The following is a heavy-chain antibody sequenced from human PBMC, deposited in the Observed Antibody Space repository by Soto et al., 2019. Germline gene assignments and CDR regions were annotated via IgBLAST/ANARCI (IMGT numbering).Heavy chain of an antibody. CDR3: ARDAKGREVAAAGYNWFDP. J-gene: IGHJ5*02. Sequence: PSETLSLTCTVSGGSISSYYWSWIRQPPGKGLEWIGYIYYSGSTNYNPSLKSRVTISVDTSKNQFSLKLSSVTAADTAVYYCARDAKGREVAAAGYNWFDPWGQGTLVTVSS. CDR1: GGSISSYY. CDR2: IYYSGST. D-gene: IGHD6-13*01. V-gene: IGHV4-59*01.